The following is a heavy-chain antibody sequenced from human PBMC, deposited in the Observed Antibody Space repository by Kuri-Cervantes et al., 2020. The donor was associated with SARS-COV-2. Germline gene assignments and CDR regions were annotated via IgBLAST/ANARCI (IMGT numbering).Heavy chain of an antibody. CDR1: GFTFSSYG. Sequence: GESLKISCAASGFTFSSYGMHWVRQAPGKGLEWVAFIRYDGSNKYYADSVKGRFTISRDNSKNTLYLQMNSLRAEGTAVYYCAKSWGYCSSTSCYTRHYYYYMDVWGKGTTVTVSS. V-gene: IGHV3-30*02. CDR2: IRYDGSNK. D-gene: IGHD2-2*02. J-gene: IGHJ6*03. CDR3: AKSWGYCSSTSCYTRHYYYYMDV.